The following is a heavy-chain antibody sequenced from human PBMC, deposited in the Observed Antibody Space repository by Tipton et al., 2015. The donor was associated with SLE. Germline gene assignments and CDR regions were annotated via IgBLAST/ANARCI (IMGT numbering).Heavy chain of an antibody. CDR3: ARLSGFDSLFDY. CDR2: IKQDGSEK. Sequence: GSLRPSCAASGFTFSGYWMTWVRQAPGKGLEWVANIKQDGSEKYYVESVKGRFTISRDNAKTSLYLQMNSLRADDTGVYYCARLSGFDSLFDYWGQGTLVTVSS. V-gene: IGHV3-7*01. CDR1: GFTFSGYW. D-gene: IGHD5-12*01. J-gene: IGHJ4*02.